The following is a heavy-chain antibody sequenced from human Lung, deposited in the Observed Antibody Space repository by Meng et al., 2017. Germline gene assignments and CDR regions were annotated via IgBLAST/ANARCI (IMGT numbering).Heavy chain of an antibody. CDR3: VRDENISLGKLFGDY. Sequence: VQLVQSGAGVKSPGASAKVSCKPSGYPFTAYYIHWVRQAPGQGLEWMGHIIPNSGDTLYAPKFQGRVSMTADTSIGTAYVELSGLRSDDTAIYYCVRDENISLGKLFGDYWGQGTLVTVSS. J-gene: IGHJ4*02. CDR2: IIPNSGDT. D-gene: IGHD2-21*01. V-gene: IGHV1-2*06. CDR1: GYPFTAYY.